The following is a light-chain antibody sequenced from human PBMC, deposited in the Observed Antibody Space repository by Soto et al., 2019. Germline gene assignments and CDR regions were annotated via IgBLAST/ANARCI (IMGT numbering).Light chain of an antibody. CDR2: GAS. CDR1: QSVSSN. Sequence: EMVMTQSQATLSVSPGERATLSCSASQSVSSNLAWYQQKPSQAPRLLSYGASTRATGIPARLSGSGSGTEFTLDISSLQSEDFEVYYCQQYNNWQWTFGKGTKVEIK. J-gene: IGKJ1*01. V-gene: IGKV3-15*01. CDR3: QQYNNWQWT.